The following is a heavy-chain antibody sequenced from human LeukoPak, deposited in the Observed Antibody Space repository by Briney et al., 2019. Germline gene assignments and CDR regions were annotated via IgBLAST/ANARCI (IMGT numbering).Heavy chain of an antibody. V-gene: IGHV1-69*04. D-gene: IGHD3-10*01. J-gene: IGHJ4*02. CDR2: IIPILGIA. Sequence: GASVKVSCKASGGTFSSYAISWVRQAPGQGLEWMGRIIPILGIANYAQKFQGRVTITADKSTSTAYMALSSLRSEDTAVYYCARDTTMVREERGGYDYWGQGTLVTVSS. CDR1: GGTFSSYA. CDR3: ARDTTMVREERGGYDY.